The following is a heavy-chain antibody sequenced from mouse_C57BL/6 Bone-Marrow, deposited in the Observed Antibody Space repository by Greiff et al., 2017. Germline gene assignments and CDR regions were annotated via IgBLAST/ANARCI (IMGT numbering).Heavy chain of an antibody. D-gene: IGHD1-1*01. V-gene: IGHV5-4*03. CDR3: ARSSYYYGSLFAY. CDR1: GFTFSSYA. CDR2: ISDGGSYT. J-gene: IGHJ3*01. Sequence: EVMLVESGGGLVKPGGSLKLSCAASGFTFSSYAMSWVRQTPEKRLEWVATISDGGSYTYYPDNVKGRFTISRDNAKNNLYLQMSHLKSEDTAIYYCARSSYYYGSLFAYWGQGTLVTVSA.